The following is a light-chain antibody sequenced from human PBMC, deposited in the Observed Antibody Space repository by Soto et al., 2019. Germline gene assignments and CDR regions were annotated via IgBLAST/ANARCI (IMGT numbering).Light chain of an antibody. V-gene: IGKV3-20*01. CDR1: QSVSRR. Sequence: TRSRGTLCWSPDGRGTGSVRGSQSVSRRLAWYQQRPGQSPRLLISGASMRASGVPVRFIGSGSGTDFTLTIPRPQPEDVAVYSCPQYGTSTPVTFGGGTKVDTK. J-gene: IGKJ4*01. CDR3: PQYGTSTPVT. CDR2: GAS.